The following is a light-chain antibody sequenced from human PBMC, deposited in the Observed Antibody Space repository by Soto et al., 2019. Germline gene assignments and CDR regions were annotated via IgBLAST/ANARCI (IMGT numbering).Light chain of an antibody. CDR3: KKAKNSPLT. CDR1: QTVNNW. CDR2: ASS. V-gene: IGKV1-12*01. Sequence: DIQMTQSPSSVSASVGDRVTITCRARQTVNNWLAWYQQRPGKAPTLLIYASSTLQGVVPSMFTGGGSLTEFTLTISSLQPEDFESYKGKKAKNSPLTVGGGTEVDIK. J-gene: IGKJ4*02.